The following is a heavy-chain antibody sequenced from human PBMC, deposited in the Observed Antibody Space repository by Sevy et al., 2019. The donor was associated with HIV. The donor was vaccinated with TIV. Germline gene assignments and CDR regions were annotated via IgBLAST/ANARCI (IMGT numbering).Heavy chain of an antibody. CDR2: ISSSSSYI. Sequence: GGSLRLSCAASGFTFSSYSMNWVRQAPGKGLEWVSSISSSSSYIYYADSVKGRFTISRDNAKNSLYLQMNSLRAEDTAVYYCARAFYDFWSGYYDFDYWGQRTLVTVSS. CDR1: GFTFSSYS. CDR3: ARAFYDFWSGYYDFDY. D-gene: IGHD3-3*01. J-gene: IGHJ4*02. V-gene: IGHV3-21*01.